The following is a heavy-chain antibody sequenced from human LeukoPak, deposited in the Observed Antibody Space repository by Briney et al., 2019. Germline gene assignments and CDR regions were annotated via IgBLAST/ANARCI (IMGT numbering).Heavy chain of an antibody. Sequence: PSETLSLTCTVSGGSISSYYWSWIRQPPGKGLEWIGYIYYGGSTNYNPSLKSRVTISVDTSKNQFSLKLSSVTAADTAVYYCARGIAAANNWFDPWGQGTLVTVSS. CDR3: ARGIAAANNWFDP. J-gene: IGHJ5*02. CDR2: IYYGGST. CDR1: GGSISSYY. V-gene: IGHV4-59*08. D-gene: IGHD6-13*01.